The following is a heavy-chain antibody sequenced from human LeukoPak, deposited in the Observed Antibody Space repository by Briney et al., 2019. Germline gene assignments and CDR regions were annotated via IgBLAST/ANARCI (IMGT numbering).Heavy chain of an antibody. CDR2: IYYSGSA. Sequence: PSETLSLTCTVSGGSISSYYWSWIRQPPGKGLEWIGYIYYSGSANYNPSLKSRVTISVETSKNEFSLKLRSVTAADTAVYYCARVTGYRIEDYFDYWGQGTLVTVSS. D-gene: IGHD6-13*01. V-gene: IGHV4-59*01. J-gene: IGHJ4*02. CDR1: GGSISSYY. CDR3: ARVTGYRIEDYFDY.